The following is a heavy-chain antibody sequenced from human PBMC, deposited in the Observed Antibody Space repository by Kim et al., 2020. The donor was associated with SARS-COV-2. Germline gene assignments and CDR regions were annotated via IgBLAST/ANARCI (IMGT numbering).Heavy chain of an antibody. J-gene: IGHJ3*02. V-gene: IGHV4-31*03. CDR2: IYYSGST. CDR3: ARERRTLYGSGSTDAFDI. Sequence: SETLSLTCTVSGGSISSGGYYWSWIRQHPGKGLEWIGYIYYSGSTYYNPSLKSRVTISVDTSKNQFSLKLSSVTAADTAVYYCARERRTLYGSGSTDAFDIWGQGTMVTVSS. CDR1: GGSISSGGYY. D-gene: IGHD3-10*01.